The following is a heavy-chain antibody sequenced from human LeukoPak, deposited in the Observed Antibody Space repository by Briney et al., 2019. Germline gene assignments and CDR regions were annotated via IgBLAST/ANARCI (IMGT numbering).Heavy chain of an antibody. Sequence: PSQTLSLTCTVSGGSISSGGYYWSWIRQHPGKGLEWIGRIYTSGSTNYNPSLKSRVTISVDTSKNQFSLKLSSVTAADTAVYYCAREWRDGYNLFDYWGQGTLVTVSS. D-gene: IGHD5-24*01. J-gene: IGHJ4*02. CDR3: AREWRDGYNLFDY. CDR1: GGSISSGGYY. V-gene: IGHV4-61*02. CDR2: IYTSGST.